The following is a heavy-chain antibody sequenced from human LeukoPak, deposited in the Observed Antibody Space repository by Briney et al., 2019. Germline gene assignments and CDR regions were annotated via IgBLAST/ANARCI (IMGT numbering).Heavy chain of an antibody. V-gene: IGHV1-46*01. CDR2: INPRGDST. Sequence: ASGKVSCKASGYTFTNYYMHWVRQAPGQGLEWMGIINPRGDSTGYEQKFQGRVTMTRDTSTSTVYMELSSITSEDTAVYYCAKELRTGVGATDYWGQGTLGTVSS. D-gene: IGHD1-26*01. CDR1: GYTFTNYY. J-gene: IGHJ4*02. CDR3: AKELRTGVGATDY.